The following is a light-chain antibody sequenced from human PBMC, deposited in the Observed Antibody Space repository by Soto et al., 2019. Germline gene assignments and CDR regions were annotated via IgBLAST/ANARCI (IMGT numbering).Light chain of an antibody. CDR2: KAS. CDR1: QSISRY. Sequence: DIQMTQSPSTLSASVGDRVTITCRASQSISRYLAWYQQKPGKAPNLLIYKASSLESGVPSRFSGSGSGTEFTLTISSLQPDDFATFYCQQYNAYPYTFGQGTKLEIE. CDR3: QQYNAYPYT. J-gene: IGKJ2*01. V-gene: IGKV1-5*03.